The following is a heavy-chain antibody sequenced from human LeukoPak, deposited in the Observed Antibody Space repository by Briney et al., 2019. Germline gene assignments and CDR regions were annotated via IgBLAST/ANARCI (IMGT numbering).Heavy chain of an antibody. CDR1: GFTFDDYA. CDR3: AKYDAYAFDI. Sequence: GGSLRLSCAASGFTFDDYAMHWVRQAPGKGLEWVSGISWNSGSIGYADSVKGRFTISRDNAKNSLYLQMNSLRAEDTALYYCAKYDAYAFDIWGQGTMVTVSS. J-gene: IGHJ3*02. V-gene: IGHV3-9*01. CDR2: ISWNSGSI. D-gene: IGHD1-1*01.